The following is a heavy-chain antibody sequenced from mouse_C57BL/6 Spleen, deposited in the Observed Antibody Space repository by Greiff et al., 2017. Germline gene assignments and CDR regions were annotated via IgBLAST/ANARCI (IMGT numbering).Heavy chain of an antibody. Sequence: EVQRVESGGGLVQPKGSLKLSCAASGFTFNTYAMHWVRQAPGKGLEWVARIRSKSSNYATYYADSVKDRFTISRDDSQSMLYLQMNNLKTEDTAMYYCVREDALRGPVRFAYWGQGTLVTVSA. V-gene: IGHV10-3*01. CDR1: GFTFNTYA. D-gene: IGHD1-1*01. CDR3: VREDALRGPVRFAY. J-gene: IGHJ3*01. CDR2: IRSKSSNYAT.